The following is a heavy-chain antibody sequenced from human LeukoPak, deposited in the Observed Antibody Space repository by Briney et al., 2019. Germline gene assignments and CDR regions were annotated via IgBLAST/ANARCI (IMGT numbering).Heavy chain of an antibody. D-gene: IGHD3-3*01. CDR2: IRSKTYGGTT. J-gene: IGHJ4*02. Sequence: GGSLRLSCTASGFTFGDYTMSWFRQAPGKGLEWVGFIRSKTYGGTTEYAASVKGRFTISRDDSKSIAYLQMNSLKTEDTAVYYCTRDPGITIFGVIIIPFDYWGQGTLVTVSS. V-gene: IGHV3-49*03. CDR3: TRDPGITIFGVIIIPFDY. CDR1: GFTFGDYT.